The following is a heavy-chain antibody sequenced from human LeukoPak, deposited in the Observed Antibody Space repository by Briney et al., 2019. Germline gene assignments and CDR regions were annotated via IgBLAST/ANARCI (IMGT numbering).Heavy chain of an antibody. Sequence: GGSLRLSCAASGFTFSSYWMHWVRHAPGKGLVWVSRINSDGSSTSYADSVKGRFTISRDNAKNTLYLQMNSLRAEDTAVYYCARGGRRGYYDSSGYSLDYWGQGTLVTVSS. CDR2: INSDGSST. V-gene: IGHV3-74*01. CDR3: ARGGRRGYYDSSGYSLDY. D-gene: IGHD3-22*01. CDR1: GFTFSSYW. J-gene: IGHJ4*02.